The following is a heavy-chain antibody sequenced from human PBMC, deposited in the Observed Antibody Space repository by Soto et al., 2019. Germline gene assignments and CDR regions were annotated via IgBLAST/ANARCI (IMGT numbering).Heavy chain of an antibody. CDR2: INASGGNT. D-gene: IGHD6-13*01. V-gene: IGHV1-46*01. J-gene: IGHJ4*02. CDR3: ARDLAAADY. CDR1: GFTFTSSA. Sequence: ASVKVSCKASGFTFTSSAVHWVRQAHGQGLEWIGIINASGGNTNYAQKFRGRVTMARDTSTSTVYMDLSSLRSDDTAVYYCARDLAAADYWGQGTLVTVSS.